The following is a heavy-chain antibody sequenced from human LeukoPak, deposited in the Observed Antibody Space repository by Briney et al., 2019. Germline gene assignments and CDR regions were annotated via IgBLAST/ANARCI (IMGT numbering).Heavy chain of an antibody. D-gene: IGHD3/OR15-3a*01. CDR3: GRQTGSGLFILP. CDR2: IYYSGNT. CDR1: GVSISSSNSY. J-gene: IGHJ4*02. V-gene: IGHV4-39*01. Sequence: PSETLSLTCTVSGVSISSSNSYWGWIRQPPGKGLEWIGSIYYSGNTYYNASLKSQVSISIGTSKNQFSLKLTSVTAADTAVYYCGRQTGSGLFILPGGQGTLVTVSS.